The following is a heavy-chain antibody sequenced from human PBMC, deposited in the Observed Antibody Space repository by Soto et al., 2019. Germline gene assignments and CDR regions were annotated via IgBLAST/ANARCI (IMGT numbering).Heavy chain of an antibody. CDR2: MSYDGTNT. CDR1: GFMFSAYA. CDR3: ARDPSPYTSGWYGIDF. J-gene: IGHJ4*01. D-gene: IGHD6-19*01. V-gene: IGHV3-30-3*01. Sequence: QVQLVESGGGVVQPGASLRLSCTASGFMFSAYAMLWVRQAPGKGLEWVAAMSYDGTNTYYADSLKGRFIISRDNSKNTLFLQMSSLTADDSAVYYCARDPSPYTSGWYGIDFWGLGTLVTVSS.